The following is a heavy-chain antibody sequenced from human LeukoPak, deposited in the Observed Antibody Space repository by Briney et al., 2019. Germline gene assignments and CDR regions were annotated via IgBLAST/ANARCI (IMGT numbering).Heavy chain of an antibody. CDR2: ISGSGGST. D-gene: IGHD2-21*01. CDR3: AKNPSSYCGGDCYSDY. Sequence: PGGSLRLSCAASGFTFSSYAMSWVRQAPGKGLEWVSAISGSGGSTYYADSVKGRFTISRDNSKNTLYLQRNSLRAEDTAVYYCAKNPSSYCGGDCYSDYWGQGTLVTVSS. CDR1: GFTFSSYA. J-gene: IGHJ4*02. V-gene: IGHV3-23*01.